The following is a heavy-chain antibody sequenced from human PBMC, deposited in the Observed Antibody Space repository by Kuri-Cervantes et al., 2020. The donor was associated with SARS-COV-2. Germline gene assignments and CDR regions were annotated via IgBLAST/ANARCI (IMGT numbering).Heavy chain of an antibody. J-gene: IGHJ5*02. CDR2: FDPEDGET. D-gene: IGHD2-2*01. Sequence: SVQVSCKASGYTLTELSMHWLRQAPGKGLEWMGGFDPEDGETIYAQKFQGRVTMTEDTSTDTAYMELSSLRSEDTAVYYCATAPAIVVVPAATNWFDPWGQGTLVTVSS. CDR3: ATAPAIVVVPAATNWFDP. V-gene: IGHV1-24*01. CDR1: GYTLTELS.